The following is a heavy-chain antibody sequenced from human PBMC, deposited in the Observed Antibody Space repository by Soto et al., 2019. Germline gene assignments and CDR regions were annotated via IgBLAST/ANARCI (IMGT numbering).Heavy chain of an antibody. D-gene: IGHD6-13*01. Sequence: RRLSCAASGFTFSSYSMNWVRQAPGKGLEWVSSISSSSSYIYYADSVKGRFTISRDNAKNSLYLQMNSLRAEDTAVYYCARVNARSSWYGFDPWGQGTLVTVSS. CDR2: ISSSSSYI. CDR1: GFTFSSYS. J-gene: IGHJ5*02. CDR3: ARVNARSSWYGFDP. V-gene: IGHV3-21*01.